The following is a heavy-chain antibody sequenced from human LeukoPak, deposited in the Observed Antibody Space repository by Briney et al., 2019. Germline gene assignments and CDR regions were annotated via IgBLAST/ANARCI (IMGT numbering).Heavy chain of an antibody. Sequence: GRSLRLSCAASGLTFSSYGMHWVRQAPGKGLEWVAVISYDGTIRNYADSVKGRFTISRDNSKNTLYLQMNSLTAEDTALYYCAKGGGDYPHFDYWGQGTLVTVSS. CDR2: ISYDGTIR. CDR3: AKGGGDYPHFDY. D-gene: IGHD4-17*01. J-gene: IGHJ4*02. CDR1: GLTFSSYG. V-gene: IGHV3-30*18.